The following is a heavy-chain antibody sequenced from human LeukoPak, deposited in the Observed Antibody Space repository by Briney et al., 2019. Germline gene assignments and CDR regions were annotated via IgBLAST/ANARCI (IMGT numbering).Heavy chain of an antibody. CDR3: ARSRLWFGEYARDDYFDY. CDR1: GFTFSSYG. Sequence: GGSLRLSCTGSGFTFSSYGMYWVRQAPGKGLEWVAVISYDGSNKYYADSVKGRFTISRDNSKNTLYLQMNSLRAEDTAVYYCARSRLWFGEYARDDYFDYWGQGTLVTVSS. CDR2: ISYDGSNK. V-gene: IGHV3-30*03. D-gene: IGHD3-10*01. J-gene: IGHJ4*02.